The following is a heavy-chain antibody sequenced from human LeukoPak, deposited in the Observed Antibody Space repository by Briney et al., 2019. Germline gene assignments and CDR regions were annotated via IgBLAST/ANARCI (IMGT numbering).Heavy chain of an antibody. J-gene: IGHJ4*02. CDR3: ARDHNYAFDN. Sequence: SGGSLRLSCTASGFPFNEYSMNWVRQAPGKGLEWISYIGIDSGNTKYADSVRGRFTISADKAKNSLYLQMNSLRVEDTAVYYCARDHNYAFDNWGQGTLVSVAS. CDR2: IGIDSGNT. CDR1: GFPFNEYS. V-gene: IGHV3-48*01. D-gene: IGHD1-1*01.